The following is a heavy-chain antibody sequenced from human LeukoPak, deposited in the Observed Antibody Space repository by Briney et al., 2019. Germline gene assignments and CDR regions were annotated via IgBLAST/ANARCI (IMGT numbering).Heavy chain of an antibody. D-gene: IGHD5-24*01. V-gene: IGHV1-69*13. J-gene: IGHJ4*02. CDR2: IIPIFGTA. CDR1: GGTFSSYA. CDR3: ARDVGDGFFDY. Sequence: SVNVSCKASGGTFSSYAISWVRQAPGQGREWMGGIIPIFGTANYAQKFQGRVTITADESTSTAYMELSSLRSEDTAVYYCARDVGDGFFDYWGQGTLVTVSS.